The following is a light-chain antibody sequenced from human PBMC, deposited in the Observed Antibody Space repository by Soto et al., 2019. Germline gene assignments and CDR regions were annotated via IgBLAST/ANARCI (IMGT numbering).Light chain of an antibody. J-gene: IGLJ2*01. V-gene: IGLV1-40*01. Sequence: QSVLTQPPSVSGAPGQRVTISCTGSRSNIGAGYDVHWYQQLPGTAPKLLIDGNSHRPSGVPDRFSGSKSGTSAALAITGLQAEDEAVYYCQSYDISLSGVVFGGGTKLTVL. CDR1: RSNIGAGYD. CDR3: QSYDISLSGVV. CDR2: GNS.